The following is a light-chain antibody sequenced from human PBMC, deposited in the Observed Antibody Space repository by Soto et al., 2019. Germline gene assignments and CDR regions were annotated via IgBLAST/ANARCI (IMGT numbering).Light chain of an antibody. V-gene: IGKV1-5*03. CDR3: QQYYDYWT. Sequence: DIQMTQSPSTLSASVGDRVTITCRASQSIGSGLAWYQQKPGKAPNLLIYKTSSLETGVPSRFSGSGSGTEFTLTISSLQPDDFETYDCQQYYDYWTFGQGTKVDIK. CDR1: QSIGSG. J-gene: IGKJ1*01. CDR2: KTS.